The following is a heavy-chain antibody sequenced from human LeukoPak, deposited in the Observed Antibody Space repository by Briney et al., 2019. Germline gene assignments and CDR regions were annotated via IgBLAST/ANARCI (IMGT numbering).Heavy chain of an antibody. Sequence: PGGSLRLSCAASGFTVSSNEMSWVRQAPGKGLEWVSSISGGSTYYADSRKGRFTISRDNSKNTLHLQMNSLRAEDTAVYYCARGYYDSSGYYYLFDYWGQGTLVTVSS. CDR2: ISGGST. V-gene: IGHV3-38-3*01. CDR1: GFTVSSNE. CDR3: ARGYYDSSGYYYLFDY. D-gene: IGHD3-22*01. J-gene: IGHJ4*02.